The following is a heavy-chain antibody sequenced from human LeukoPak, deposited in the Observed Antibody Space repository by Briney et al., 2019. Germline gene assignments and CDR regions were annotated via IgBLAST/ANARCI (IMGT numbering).Heavy chain of an antibody. CDR3: ARREVTREIDY. J-gene: IGHJ4*02. CDR2: ISSSSSYI. D-gene: IGHD5-18*01. V-gene: IGHV3-21*01. Sequence: GGPLRLFCAASGFTFSSYSMNWVRQAPGKGLEWVSSISSSSSYIYYADSVKGRFTISRDNAKNSLYLQMNSLRAEDTAVYYCARREVTREIDYWGQGTLVTVSS. CDR1: GFTFSSYS.